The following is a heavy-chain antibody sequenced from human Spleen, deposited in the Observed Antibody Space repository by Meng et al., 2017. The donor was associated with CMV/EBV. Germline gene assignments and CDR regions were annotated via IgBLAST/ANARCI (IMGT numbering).Heavy chain of an antibody. CDR3: ARDVGDLNRHCGTVGCYRGYYYNYGMDV. CDR1: GFKFDSSH. Sequence: GESLKISCVGSGFKFDSSHMNWVRLAPGRGLEWVSGISSTSTYKYYVDSVKGRFTIARDNDKKSLYLQMNSLRVEDTATYFCARDVGDLNRHCGTVGCYRGYYYNYGMDVWGQGTTVTVSS. D-gene: IGHD2-15*01. V-gene: IGHV3-21*01. CDR2: ISSTSTYK. J-gene: IGHJ6*02.